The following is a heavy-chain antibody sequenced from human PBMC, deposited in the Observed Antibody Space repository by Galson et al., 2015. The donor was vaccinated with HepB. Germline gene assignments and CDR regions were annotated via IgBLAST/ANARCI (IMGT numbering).Heavy chain of an antibody. D-gene: IGHD2/OR15-2a*01. J-gene: IGHJ6*02. V-gene: IGHV4-39*01. CDR3: ARVFRSSIPPHFYNGLDV. CDR2: INYRGII. CDR1: GGSISSDTYY. Sequence: SETLSLTCTVSGGSISSDTYYWVLIRQPPGQGLEWIGSINYRGIIFYNPSLKSRVTMSVDTSKNQYSLKLSSVTAADTAVCFCARVFRSSIPPHFYNGLDVWGQGTTVTVSS.